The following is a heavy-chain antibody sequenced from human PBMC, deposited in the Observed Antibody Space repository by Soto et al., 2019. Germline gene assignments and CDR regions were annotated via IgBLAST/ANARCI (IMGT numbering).Heavy chain of an antibody. CDR1: GFIFNNYW. V-gene: IGHV3-7*01. CDR3: ASVAI. Sequence: EVQLVESGGGLVQPGGSLRLSCAASGFIFNNYWMSWVRQAPGKGLEWVANIKPDGREKNYVDSVKGRFTISRDNAKNSLDLQFNILTAVDTAVYYCASVAIWGQGTLVTVSS. D-gene: IGHD5-12*01. CDR2: IKPDGREK. J-gene: IGHJ4*02.